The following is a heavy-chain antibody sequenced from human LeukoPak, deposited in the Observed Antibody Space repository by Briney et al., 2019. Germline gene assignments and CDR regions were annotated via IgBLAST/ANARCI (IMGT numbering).Heavy chain of an antibody. CDR2: IKRKTDGGTT. Sequence: PGGSLRLSCAASGFTFSNAWMNWVRQAPGKGLEWVGRIKRKTDGGTTEYAAPVQGRFTISRDDSTNTLYLQMNSLKTEDIAVYYCTTDPSVLVVGYWGQGTLVTVSS. J-gene: IGHJ4*02. D-gene: IGHD2-15*01. CDR3: TTDPSVLVVGY. CDR1: GFTFSNAW. V-gene: IGHV3-15*01.